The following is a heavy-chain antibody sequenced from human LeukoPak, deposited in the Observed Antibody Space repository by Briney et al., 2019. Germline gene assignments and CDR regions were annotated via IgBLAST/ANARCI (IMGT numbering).Heavy chain of an antibody. D-gene: IGHD2-8*01. V-gene: IGHV1-24*01. CDR1: GYTLTELS. CDR2: FDPEDGET. J-gene: IGHJ4*02. Sequence: GASVKVSCKVSGYTLTELSMHWVRQAPGKGLEWMGGFDPEDGETIYAQKFQGRVTITADKSTSTAYMELSSLRSEDTAVYYCASTLMVYAIESSFDYWGQGTLVTVSS. CDR3: ASTLMVYAIESSFDY.